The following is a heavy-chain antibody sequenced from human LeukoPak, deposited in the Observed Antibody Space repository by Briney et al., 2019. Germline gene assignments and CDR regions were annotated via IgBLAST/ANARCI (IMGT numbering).Heavy chain of an antibody. V-gene: IGHV4-61*01. CDR3: ARGDYDFWSAVISAAFDI. CDR1: GGSVSSGSYY. Sequence: SETLSLTCTVSGGSVSSGSYYWSWIRQPPGKGLEWIGYIYYSGSTNYNPSLKSRITISVDTSKNQFSLKLSSVTAADTAVYYCARGDYDFWSAVISAAFDIWAKGQWSPSLQ. D-gene: IGHD3-3*01. J-gene: IGHJ3*02. CDR2: IYYSGST.